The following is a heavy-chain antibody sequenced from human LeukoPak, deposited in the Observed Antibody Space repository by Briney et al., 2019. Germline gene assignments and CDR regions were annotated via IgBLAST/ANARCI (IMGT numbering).Heavy chain of an antibody. D-gene: IGHD4-17*01. V-gene: IGHV1-18*01. CDR3: ARTNDYGDKAFDY. J-gene: IGHJ4*02. Sequence: ASVTVSCKSSGYTFTRYGISWVRQAPGQGLEWMGWISAYNGNTNYAQKLQGRVTMTTDTSTSTAYMELRSLRSDDTAVYYCARTNDYGDKAFDYWGQGTLVTVSS. CDR2: ISAYNGNT. CDR1: GYTFTRYG.